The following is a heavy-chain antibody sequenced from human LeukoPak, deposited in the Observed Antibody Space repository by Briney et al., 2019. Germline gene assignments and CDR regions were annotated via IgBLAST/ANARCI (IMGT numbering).Heavy chain of an antibody. CDR3: ARPPGIAAAWFDP. D-gene: IGHD6-13*01. V-gene: IGHV4-61*09. CDR1: GGSISSGSYY. Sequence: SQTLSLTCTVSGGSISSGSYYWSWIRQPAGKGLEWIGEINHSGSTNYNPSLKSRVTISVDTSKNQFSLKLSSVTAADTAVYYCARPPGIAAAWFDPWGQGTLVTVSS. J-gene: IGHJ5*02. CDR2: INHSGST.